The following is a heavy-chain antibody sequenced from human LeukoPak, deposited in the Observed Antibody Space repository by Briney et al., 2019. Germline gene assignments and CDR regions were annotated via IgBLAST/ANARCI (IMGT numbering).Heavy chain of an antibody. V-gene: IGHV3-23*01. CDR2: ISPSGDIT. CDR3: AKDDAWLRFGE. CDR1: GFTFSSYS. Sequence: GGSLRLSCAASGFTFSSYSINWVRQAPGKGLEWVSGISPSGDITYYADSVKGRFTISRDNSKNTLYLEVISLTAEDTAVYYCAKDDAWLRFGEWSQGTLVTVSS. J-gene: IGHJ4*02. D-gene: IGHD3-10*01.